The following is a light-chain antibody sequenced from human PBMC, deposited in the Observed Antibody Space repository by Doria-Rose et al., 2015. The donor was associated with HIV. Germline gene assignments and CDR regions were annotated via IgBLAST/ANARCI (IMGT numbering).Light chain of an antibody. J-gene: IGKJ1*01. CDR2: DGS. V-gene: IGKV3-20*01. Sequence: LTQSPGTLSLSPGERATLSCRASQRFSSTYLAWYQQKPGQAPSLLIYDGSTRATGIPVRFSASGSGTDFTLTINRLEPEDFALYYCHQYGTSWTFGQGTKVEI. CDR1: QRFSSTY. CDR3: HQYGTSWT.